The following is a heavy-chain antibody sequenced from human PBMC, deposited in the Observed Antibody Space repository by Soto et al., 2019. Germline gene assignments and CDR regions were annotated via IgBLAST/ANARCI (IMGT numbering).Heavy chain of an antibody. D-gene: IGHD3-3*01. CDR1: GDSVSSNSAA. CDR3: ARGQMAKINYDFWSGYINY. V-gene: IGHV6-1*01. J-gene: IGHJ4*02. CDR2: TYYRSKWYN. Sequence: PSQTLSLTCAISGDSVSSNSAAWNWIRQSPSRSLEWLGRTYYRSKWYNDYAVSVKSRITINPDTSKNQFSLQLNSVTPEDTAVYYCARGQMAKINYDFWSGYINYWGQGTLVPSPQ.